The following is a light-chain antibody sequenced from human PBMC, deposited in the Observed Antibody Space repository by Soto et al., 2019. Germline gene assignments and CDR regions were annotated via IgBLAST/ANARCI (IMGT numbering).Light chain of an antibody. CDR3: SSYTSSTTVV. V-gene: IGLV2-18*02. J-gene: IGLJ2*01. CDR2: EVT. Sequence: QSALTQPPSVSGSPGQSVTISCTGTSSDVGSYNRVSWYHQPPGTAPRLIIYEVTNRPSGVPDRFSGSKSGNTASLTISGLQAEDEADYYCSSYTSSTTVVFGGGTKLTVL. CDR1: SSDVGSYNR.